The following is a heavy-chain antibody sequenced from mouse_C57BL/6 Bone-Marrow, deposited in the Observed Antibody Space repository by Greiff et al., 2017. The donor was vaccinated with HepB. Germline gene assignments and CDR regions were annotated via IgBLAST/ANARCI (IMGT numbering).Heavy chain of an antibody. D-gene: IGHD1-1*01. J-gene: IGHJ1*03. V-gene: IGHV1-50*01. Sequence: QVQLQQPGAELVKPGASVKLSCKASGYTFTSYWMQWVKQRPGQGLEWIGEIDPSDSYTNYNQKFKGKATLTVDTSSSTAYMQLSSLTSEDSAVYYCAEGVYYGSSPYWYFDVWGTGTTVTVSS. CDR1: GYTFTSYW. CDR3: AEGVYYGSSPYWYFDV. CDR2: IDPSDSYT.